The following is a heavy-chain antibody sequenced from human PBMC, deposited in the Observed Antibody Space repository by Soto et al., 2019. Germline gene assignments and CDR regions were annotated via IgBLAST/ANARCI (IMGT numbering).Heavy chain of an antibody. J-gene: IGHJ4*02. Sequence: PGGSLRLSCAASGFDFSGHWMHWVRQVPGKGLVWVSRINTDGSSISYADSVKGRFTISRDSAKNTLYLQMNSLRAEDTAVYYCARVGTLASLSGGVPARDYWGQGTLVTVSS. CDR2: INTDGSSI. V-gene: IGHV3-74*01. CDR1: GFDFSGHW. CDR3: ARVGTLASLSGGVPARDY. D-gene: IGHD3-10*01.